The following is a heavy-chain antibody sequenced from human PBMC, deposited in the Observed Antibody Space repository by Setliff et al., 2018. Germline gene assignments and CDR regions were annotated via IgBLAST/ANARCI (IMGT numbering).Heavy chain of an antibody. D-gene: IGHD3-9*01. CDR3: AKDFSLYDILTGYYPY. V-gene: IGHV1-69*05. CDR2: IIPIFGTA. Sequence: GASVKVSCKASGGTFSSYAISWVRQAPGQGLEWMGGIIPIFGTANYAQKFQGRVTITTDESTSTAYMELSSLRSEDTAVYYCAKDFSLYDILTGYYPYWGQGTLVTVSS. CDR1: GGTFSSYA. J-gene: IGHJ4*02.